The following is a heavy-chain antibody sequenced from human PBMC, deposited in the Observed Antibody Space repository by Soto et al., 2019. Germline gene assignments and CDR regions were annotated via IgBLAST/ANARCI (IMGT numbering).Heavy chain of an antibody. CDR1: GGSISSYY. J-gene: IGHJ4*02. Sequence: PSETLSLTCTVSGGSISSYYWSWIRQPPGKGLEWIGYIYYSGSTNYNPSLKSRVTISVDTSKNQFSLKLSSVTAADTAVYYCARDRAGGDGYNLLDYWGQGTLVTVSS. CDR2: IYYSGST. V-gene: IGHV4-59*01. CDR3: ARDRAGGDGYNLLDY. D-gene: IGHD5-12*01.